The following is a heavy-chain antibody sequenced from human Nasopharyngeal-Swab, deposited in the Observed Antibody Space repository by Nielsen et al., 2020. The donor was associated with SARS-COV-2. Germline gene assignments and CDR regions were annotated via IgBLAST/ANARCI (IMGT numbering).Heavy chain of an antibody. D-gene: IGHD3-9*01. J-gene: IGHJ6*02. CDR3: ARVSRYYDILTGYYAEDGMDV. V-gene: IGHV3-7*01. Sequence: WIRQPPGKGLEWVANVKQDESEKYYVDPVKGRFTISRDNAKNSLYLQMNSLRAEDTAVYYCARVSRYYDILTGYYAEDGMDVWGQGTTVTVSS. CDR2: VKQDESEK.